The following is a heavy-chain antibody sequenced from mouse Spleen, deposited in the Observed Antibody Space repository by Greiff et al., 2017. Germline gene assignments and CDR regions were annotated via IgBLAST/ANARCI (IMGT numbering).Heavy chain of an antibody. V-gene: IGHV1S81*02. J-gene: IGHJ3*01. D-gene: IGHD4-1*01. CDR1: GYTFTSYW. CDR2: INPSNGRT. Sequence: GAELVKPGASVKLSCKASGYTFTSYWMHWVKQRPGQGLEWIGEINPSNGRTNYNEKFKSKATLTVDKSSSTAYMQLSSLTSEDSAVYYCARSELGPWFAYWGQGTLVTVSA. CDR3: ARSELGPWFAY.